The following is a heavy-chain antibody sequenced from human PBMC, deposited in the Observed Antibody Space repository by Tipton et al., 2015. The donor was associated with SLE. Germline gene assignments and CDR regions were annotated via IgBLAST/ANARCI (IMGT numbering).Heavy chain of an antibody. CDR1: GGSISSYY. CDR3: ARSPFIPGWFDP. J-gene: IGHJ5*02. CDR2: VYDIDST. Sequence: TLSLTCTVSGGSISSYYWSWIRQPPGKGLEWIGYVYDIDSTNYNPSLKSRVTISLDPSKNQFSLKLSSVTAADTAVYYCARSPFIPGWFDPWGQGTLVTVSS. V-gene: IGHV4-59*12. D-gene: IGHD3-10*01.